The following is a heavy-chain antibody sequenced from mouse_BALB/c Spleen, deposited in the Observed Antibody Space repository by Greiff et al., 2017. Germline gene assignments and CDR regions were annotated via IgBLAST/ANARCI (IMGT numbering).Heavy chain of an antibody. J-gene: IGHJ3*01. CDR3: ARRGDYDVRFAY. CDR2: IGSGGSYT. CDR1: GFTFSSYG. Sequence: EVQVVESGGDLVKPGGSLKLSCAASGFTFSSYGMSWVRQTPDKRLEWVATIGSGGSYTYYPDSVKGRFTISRDNAKNTLYLQMSSLKSEDTAMYYCARRGDYDVRFAYWGQGTLVTVSA. D-gene: IGHD2-4*01. V-gene: IGHV5-6*01.